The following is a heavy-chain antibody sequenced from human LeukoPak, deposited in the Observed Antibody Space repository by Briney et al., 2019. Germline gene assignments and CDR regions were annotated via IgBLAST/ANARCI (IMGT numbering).Heavy chain of an antibody. CDR3: ARDQGDGYNNAFDI. J-gene: IGHJ3*02. CDR1: GFTFSDYY. CDR2: ISSSGSTI. V-gene: IGHV3-11*01. D-gene: IGHD5-24*01. Sequence: GGSLRLSCAASGFTFSDYYMSWIRQAPGKGLEWVSYISSSGSTIYYADSVKGRFTISRDNAKNSLYLQMNSQRAEDTAVYYCARDQGDGYNNAFDIWGQGTMVTVSS.